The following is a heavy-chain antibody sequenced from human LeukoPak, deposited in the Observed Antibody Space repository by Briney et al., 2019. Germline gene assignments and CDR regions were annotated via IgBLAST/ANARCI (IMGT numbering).Heavy chain of an antibody. J-gene: IGHJ4*02. CDR2: ISYDGSNK. D-gene: IGHD3-22*01. Sequence: GGSLRLSCAASGFTFSSYAMHWVRQAPGKGLEWVAVISYDGSNKYYADSVKGRFTISRDNSKNTLYLQMNSLRAEDTAVYYCAREHYDSSGYYYYWGQGTLVTVSS. CDR3: AREHYDSSGYYYY. V-gene: IGHV3-30*14. CDR1: GFTFSSYA.